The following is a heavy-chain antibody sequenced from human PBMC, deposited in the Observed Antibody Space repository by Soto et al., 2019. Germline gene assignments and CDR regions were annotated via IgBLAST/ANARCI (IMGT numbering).Heavy chain of an antibody. CDR1: GYTFISYG. Sequence: QVQLVQSGAEVKKTGASVEVSCKASGYTFISYGISWVRQAPGQGLEWMGWISPYNDKTNYAQTFQARDSKATVRSTGTEYMELMSLRSDDTGVYDCARYGFSTGWLGLLGTGAHGVEIDFWGQGTLVTVSS. CDR2: ISPYNDKT. V-gene: IGHV1-18*01. D-gene: IGHD6-25*01. CDR3: ARYGFSTGWLGLLGTGAHGVEIDF. J-gene: IGHJ4*02.